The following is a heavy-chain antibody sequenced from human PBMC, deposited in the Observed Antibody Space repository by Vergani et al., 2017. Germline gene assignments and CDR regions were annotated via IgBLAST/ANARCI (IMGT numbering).Heavy chain of an antibody. Sequence: QLQLQESGPGLVKPSETLSLTCTVSGGSLSSSSYYWGWIRQPPGKGLEWIGSIYYSGSTYYNPSLKSRVTISVDTSKNQFSLKLSSVTAADTAVYYCARNLRDGYNSPSGFFDYWGQGTLVTVSS. CDR3: ARNLRDGYNSPSGFFDY. CDR2: IYYSGST. J-gene: IGHJ4*02. CDR1: GGSLSSSSYY. V-gene: IGHV4-39*01. D-gene: IGHD5-24*01.